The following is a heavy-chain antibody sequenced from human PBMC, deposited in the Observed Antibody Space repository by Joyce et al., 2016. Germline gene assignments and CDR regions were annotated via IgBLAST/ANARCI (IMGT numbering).Heavy chain of an antibody. D-gene: IGHD3-10*01. V-gene: IGHV3-72*01. CDR3: NKDRAP. J-gene: IGHJ5*02. CDR1: GFTFSDHF. CDR2: IRNKANSYTT. Sequence: EVQLVESGGGLVQPGGSLRLSCAASGFTFSDHFMDWVRQAPGGGLGWIARIRNKANSYTTEYAASVKGRFTISRDDSKNSLYLQMDSLKTEDTAVYYCNKDRAPWGQGTLVTVSS.